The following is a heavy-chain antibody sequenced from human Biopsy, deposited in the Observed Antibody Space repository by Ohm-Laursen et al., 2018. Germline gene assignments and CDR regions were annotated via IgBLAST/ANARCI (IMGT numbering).Heavy chain of an antibody. Sequence: SSVKVSCKDSGGTFSNSAISWVRQAPGQGLEWMGGIITFFRTVNYAQNFQGRLTITADEFTDTAYMELRSLRSEDTAVYYCAPQTPRDPDILTGAYHYDMAVWGQGTTVTVSS. CDR2: IITFFRTV. CDR3: APQTPRDPDILTGAYHYDMAV. CDR1: GGTFSNSA. J-gene: IGHJ6*02. V-gene: IGHV1-69*01. D-gene: IGHD3-9*01.